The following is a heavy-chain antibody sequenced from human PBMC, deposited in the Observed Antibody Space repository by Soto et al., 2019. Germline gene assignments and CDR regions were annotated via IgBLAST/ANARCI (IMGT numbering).Heavy chain of an antibody. Sequence: QLQLQESGSGLVKPSQTLSLTCAVSGGSLSSGGYSWSWIRQPPGKGLEWIGYIYHSGSTYYNPSLKSRVTISVDRCKNQVSLKLSSVTAADTAVYYCASVVVGGALDIWGQGTMVTVSS. D-gene: IGHD2-2*01. CDR3: ASVVVGGALDI. J-gene: IGHJ3*02. V-gene: IGHV4-30-2*01. CDR1: GGSLSSGGYS. CDR2: IYHSGST.